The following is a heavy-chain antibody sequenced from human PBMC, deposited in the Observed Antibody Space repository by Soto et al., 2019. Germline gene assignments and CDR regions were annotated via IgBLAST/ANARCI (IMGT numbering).Heavy chain of an antibody. J-gene: IGHJ5*02. V-gene: IGHV1-2*02. CDR2: INPNSGDT. Sequence: ASVKVSCKASGYTFTTYHMHWVRQAPGQGLEWMGWINPNSGDTNYAQKFQGRVAMARDTSISTAYMELSRLRSDDTGVYYCARESRNWFDPWGQGTLVTVSS. CDR3: ARESRNWFDP. D-gene: IGHD6-6*01. CDR1: GYTFTTYH.